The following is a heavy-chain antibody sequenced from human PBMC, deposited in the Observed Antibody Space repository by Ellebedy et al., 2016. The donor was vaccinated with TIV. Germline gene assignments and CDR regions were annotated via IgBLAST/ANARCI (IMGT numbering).Heavy chain of an antibody. D-gene: IGHD3-3*01. CDR3: ARRPFRSRSLYDY. CDR2: IYPGDSDT. J-gene: IGHJ4*02. Sequence: GESLKISCKGSGYNFSRYWIGWVRQMPGKGLEWRGLIYPGDSDTRYSPSFQGQVTISADKSISTAYLQWSSLKASDTAMYYCARRPFRSRSLYDYWGQGTLVTVSS. V-gene: IGHV5-51*01. CDR1: GYNFSRYW.